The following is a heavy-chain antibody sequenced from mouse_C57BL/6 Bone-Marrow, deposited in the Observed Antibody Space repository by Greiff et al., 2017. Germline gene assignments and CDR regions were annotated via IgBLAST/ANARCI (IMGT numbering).Heavy chain of an antibody. CDR3: ATSIYYYGSSYVRVDY. D-gene: IGHD1-1*01. CDR1: GFSLTSYG. Sequence: VQLQQSGPGLVQPSQSLSITCTVSGFSLTSYGVHWVRQSPGTGLEWLGVIWSGGSTDYNAAFISRLSISKDNSKSQVFFKMNSLQADDTAIYYCATSIYYYGSSYVRVDYWGQGTTLTVSS. V-gene: IGHV2-2*01. J-gene: IGHJ2*01. CDR2: IWSGGST.